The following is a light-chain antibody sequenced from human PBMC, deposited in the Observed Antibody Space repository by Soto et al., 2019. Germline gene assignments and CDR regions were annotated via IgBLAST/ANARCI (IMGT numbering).Light chain of an antibody. V-gene: IGKV3-20*01. CDR1: QSVNSN. CDR2: GAS. CDR3: QQYGSSPRLT. Sequence: EIMMTQSPVTLSVSPGERATLSCRASQSVNSNLAWYQQKPGQAPRLLIYGASTRATGIPASFIGNGSGTEFTLTISRLEPEDFAVYYCQQYGSSPRLTFGGGTKV. J-gene: IGKJ4*01.